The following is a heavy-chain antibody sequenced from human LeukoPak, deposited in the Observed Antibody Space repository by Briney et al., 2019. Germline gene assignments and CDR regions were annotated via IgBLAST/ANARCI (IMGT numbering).Heavy chain of an antibody. D-gene: IGHD3-22*01. CDR3: ARGPTYYYDSSGYALDY. CDR1: GGSISSYY. Sequence: PSETLSLTCTVSGGSISSYYWSWIRQPPGKGLEWIGYIYYSGSTNYNPSLKSRVTISVDTSKNQFSLKLSSVTAADTAVYYCARGPTYYYDSSGYALDYWGQGTLVTVSS. V-gene: IGHV4-59*08. CDR2: IYYSGST. J-gene: IGHJ4*02.